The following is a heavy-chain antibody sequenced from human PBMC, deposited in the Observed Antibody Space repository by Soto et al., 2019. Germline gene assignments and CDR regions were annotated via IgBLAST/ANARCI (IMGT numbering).Heavy chain of an antibody. CDR3: ARERISSGWDHDAFDL. J-gene: IGHJ3*01. D-gene: IGHD6-19*01. CDR1: GFTFSSYA. Sequence: QVQLVESGGGVVQPGGSLRLSCAASGFTFSSYAMHWVRQAPGKGLEWVAVISYDGSNKYYADSVKGRFTISRDNSKNTLYLQMNSLRAEDTAVYYCARERISSGWDHDAFDLWGQGTMVTVSS. V-gene: IGHV3-30-3*01. CDR2: ISYDGSNK.